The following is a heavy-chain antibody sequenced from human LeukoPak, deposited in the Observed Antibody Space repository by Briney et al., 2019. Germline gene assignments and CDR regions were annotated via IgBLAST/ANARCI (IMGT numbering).Heavy chain of an antibody. CDR1: GGSISSSSYY. V-gene: IGHV4-39*01. CDR3: ARNSSSGGGYFDY. D-gene: IGHD6-6*01. J-gene: IGHJ4*02. Sequence: KTSETLSLTCTVSGGSISSSSYYWGWIRQPPGKGLEWIGSIYYSGSTYYNPSLKSRVTTPVDTSKNQFSLKLSSVTAADTAVYYCARNSSSGGGYFDYWGQGTLVTVSS. CDR2: IYYSGST.